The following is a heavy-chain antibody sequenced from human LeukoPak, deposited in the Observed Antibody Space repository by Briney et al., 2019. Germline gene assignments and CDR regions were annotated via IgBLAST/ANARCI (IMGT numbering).Heavy chain of an antibody. D-gene: IGHD5-24*01. CDR1: GGSISSGNYY. CDR2: IYTSGST. J-gene: IGHJ4*02. CDR3: ARAHVEMATISRPRNIYFDY. V-gene: IGHV4-61*02. Sequence: SETLPLTCTVSGGSISSGNYYWSWIRQPAGKGLEWIGRIYTSGSTNYDPSLKSRVTISVDTSKNQFSLKLSSVTAAGTAVYYCARAHVEMATISRPRNIYFDYWGQGTLVTVSS.